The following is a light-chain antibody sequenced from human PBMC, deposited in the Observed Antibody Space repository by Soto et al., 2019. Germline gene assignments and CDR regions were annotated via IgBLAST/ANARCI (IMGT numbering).Light chain of an antibody. V-gene: IGKV3-20*01. J-gene: IGKJ1*01. Sequence: EIVFAQVPGTLSLSPGERATLSFRGRQSVCSSYLAWYQQKPGQAPRLLIYGASSMATGIPDRFSGSGSGTDFTLTISRLEPEDFAVYYCQQYGSSRTWTFGQGTKVDIK. CDR3: QQYGSSRTWT. CDR2: GAS. CDR1: QSVCSSY.